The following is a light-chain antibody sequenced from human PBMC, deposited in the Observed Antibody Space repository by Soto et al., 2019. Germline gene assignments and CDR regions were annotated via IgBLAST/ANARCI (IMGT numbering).Light chain of an antibody. CDR2: RND. V-gene: IGLV1-47*01. CDR3: AAWDDSLSVGV. Sequence: QSVLTQPPSASGTPGQRVTISCSGSSSNIGYNFVYWYQQVPGTAPKLLIYRNDQRPSGVPDRFSGSKSGTSASLAISGLRSEDEADYYCAAWDDSLSVGVFSGGTQLTVL. CDR1: SSNIGYNF. J-gene: IGLJ2*01.